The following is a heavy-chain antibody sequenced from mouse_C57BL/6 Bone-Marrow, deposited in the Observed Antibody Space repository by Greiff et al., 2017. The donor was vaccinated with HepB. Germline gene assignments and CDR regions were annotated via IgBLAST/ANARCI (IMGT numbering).Heavy chain of an antibody. CDR2: IYPGDGDT. V-gene: IGHV1-80*01. D-gene: IGHD2-5*01. CDR1: GYAFSSYW. CDR3: ARGTYSNYGY. Sequence: QVQLQESGAELVKPGASVKISCTASGYAFSSYWMNWVKQRPGKGLEWIGQIYPGDGDTTYNGKFKGKATLTADKSSSTAYMQLSSLTSEDSAGYFCARGTYSNYGYWGKGTTLTVSS. J-gene: IGHJ2*01.